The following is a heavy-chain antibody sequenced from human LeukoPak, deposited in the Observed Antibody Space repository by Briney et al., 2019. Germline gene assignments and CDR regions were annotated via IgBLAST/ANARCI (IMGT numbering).Heavy chain of an antibody. CDR3: ARMPEGGDCSGGSCPHFDY. CDR2: IYPGDSDT. D-gene: IGHD2-15*01. Sequence: GESLKISCKGSGYSFTSYWIGWVRQMPGKGLEWMGIIYPGDSDTRYSPSFQGQVTISADKSISTAYLQWSSLKASDTSMYYCARMPEGGDCSGGSCPHFDYWGQGTLVTVSS. CDR1: GYSFTSYW. V-gene: IGHV5-51*01. J-gene: IGHJ4*02.